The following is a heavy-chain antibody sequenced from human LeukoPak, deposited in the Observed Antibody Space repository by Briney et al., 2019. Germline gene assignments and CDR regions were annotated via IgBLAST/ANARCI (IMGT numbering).Heavy chain of an antibody. CDR3: ARHHATSYYDSSGYYYREKYFDY. CDR2: INHSGST. CDR1: GGSISSSSYY. J-gene: IGHJ4*02. V-gene: IGHV4-39*01. D-gene: IGHD3-22*01. Sequence: SETLSLTCTVSGGSISSSSYYWGWIRQPPGKGLEWIGEINHSGSTSYNPSLKSRVTISVDTSKNQFSLKLSSVTAADTAVYYCARHHATSYYDSSGYYYREKYFDYWGQGTLVTVSS.